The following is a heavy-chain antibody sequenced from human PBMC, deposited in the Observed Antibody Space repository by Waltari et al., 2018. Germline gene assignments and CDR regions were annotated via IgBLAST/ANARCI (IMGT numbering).Heavy chain of an antibody. V-gene: IGHV1-69*05. CDR3: AVPVYYYDSNGYYPDHYYGMDV. Sequence: QVQLVQSGAEVKKPGSSVKVSCKASGGTFSSYAISWVRQAPGQGLEWMGGIIPIFGTANYAQKFQGRVTITTDESTSTAYMELSSLRSEDTAVYYCAVPVYYYDSNGYYPDHYYGMDVWGQGTTVTVSS. D-gene: IGHD3-22*01. CDR1: GGTFSSYA. J-gene: IGHJ6*02. CDR2: IIPIFGTA.